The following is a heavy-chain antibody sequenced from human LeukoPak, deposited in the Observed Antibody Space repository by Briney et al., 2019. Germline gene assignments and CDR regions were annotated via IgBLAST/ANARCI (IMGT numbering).Heavy chain of an antibody. CDR1: GYTFTSYD. J-gene: IGHJ6*02. Sequence: GASVKVSCKASGYTFTSYDINWVRQATGQELEWMGWMNPNSGNTGYAQKFQGRVTMTRNTSISTAYMELSSLRSEDTAVYYCARELVVVAATLYYYYGMDVWGQGTTVTVSS. V-gene: IGHV1-8*01. CDR3: ARELVVVAATLYYYYGMDV. CDR2: MNPNSGNT. D-gene: IGHD2-15*01.